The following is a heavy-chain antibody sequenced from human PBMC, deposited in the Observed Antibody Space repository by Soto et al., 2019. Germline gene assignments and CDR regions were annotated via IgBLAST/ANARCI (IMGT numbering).Heavy chain of an antibody. CDR1: GFTFSNAC. CDR3: TTDARPFDY. V-gene: IGHV3-15*01. CDR2: IKSKTYGGTT. J-gene: IGHJ4*02. Sequence: EVQLVESGGGLVKPGGSLRLSCAASGFTFSNACMSWVRQAPGKGLEWVGRIKSKTYGGTTDYATPVKGRFTISRDDSNYTLDLQMNSLKTEDTAVYYCTTDARPFDYWGQGTLVTGSS.